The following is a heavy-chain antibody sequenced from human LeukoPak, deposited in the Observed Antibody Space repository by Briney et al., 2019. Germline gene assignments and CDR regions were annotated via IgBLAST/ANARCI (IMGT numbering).Heavy chain of an antibody. V-gene: IGHV3-9*03. CDR1: GFTFDDYA. CDR2: ISWNSGSI. J-gene: IGHJ4*02. Sequence: GGSLRLSCAASGFTFDDYAMHWVRQAPGKGLEWVSGISWNSGSIGYADSVKGRFTISRDNAKNSLYLQMNSLRAEDMALYYCAKAGDYGSFGFDYWGQGTLVTVSS. CDR3: AKAGDYGSFGFDY. D-gene: IGHD4-17*01.